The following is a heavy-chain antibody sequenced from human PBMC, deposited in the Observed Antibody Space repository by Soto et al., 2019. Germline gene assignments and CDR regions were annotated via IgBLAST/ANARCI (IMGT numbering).Heavy chain of an antibody. J-gene: IGHJ4*02. CDR1: GFTFSDYG. D-gene: IGHD2-2*01. CDR2: IGGSGYST. CDR3: AKDHCSSTSCYYIVGFHFDH. V-gene: IGHV3-23*01. Sequence: EVQLLESGGGLVQPGGSLRLSCVVSGFTFSDYGMSWVRQAPGKGLEWVSSIGGSGYSTYYADSVKGRFTISRDNSKNTLYLQINSLRAEDTAIYYCAKDHCSSTSCYYIVGFHFDHWGRGTLVTVSS.